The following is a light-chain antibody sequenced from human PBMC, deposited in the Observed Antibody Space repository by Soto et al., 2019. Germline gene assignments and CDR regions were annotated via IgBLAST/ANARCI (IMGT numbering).Light chain of an antibody. CDR3: QQYNNWPPA. V-gene: IGKV3-15*01. CDR1: QSVRSD. J-gene: IGKJ1*01. CDR2: DAS. Sequence: IVMTQSPATLSVSPGERATLSCRASQSVRSDLAWYQQKPGQAPRLLIYDASTRVTGIPARFSGSGSGTEFTLTISSLQSEDFAVYYCQQYNNWPPAFGQGTKVDIK.